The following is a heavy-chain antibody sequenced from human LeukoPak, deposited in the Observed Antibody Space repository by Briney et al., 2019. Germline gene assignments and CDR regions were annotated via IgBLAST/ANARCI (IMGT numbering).Heavy chain of an antibody. D-gene: IGHD5-24*01. CDR2: IYTSGST. J-gene: IGHJ3*02. CDR3: ARLIDGLRPFDI. CDR1: GYSISSGYY. Sequence: SETLSLTCAVSGYSISSGYYWGWIRQPAGKGLEWIGRIYTSGSTNYNPSLKSRVTISIDTSKNQFSLKLSSVTAADTAVYYCARLIDGLRPFDIWGQGTMVTVSS. V-gene: IGHV4-38-2*01.